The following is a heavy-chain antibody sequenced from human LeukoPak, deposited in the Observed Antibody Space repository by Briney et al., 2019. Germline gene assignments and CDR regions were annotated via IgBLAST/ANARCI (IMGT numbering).Heavy chain of an antibody. Sequence: SETLSLTCAVYGGSFSGYYWTWIRQPPGKGLDWIGEINHSGSTSYNPSLESRVTMSVDTSENQFSLKLSSVTAADTAVYYCARYRGGGYNYLDYWGQGTLVTVSS. D-gene: IGHD5-24*01. CDR2: INHSGST. V-gene: IGHV4-34*01. CDR3: ARYRGGGYNYLDY. CDR1: GGSFSGYY. J-gene: IGHJ4*02.